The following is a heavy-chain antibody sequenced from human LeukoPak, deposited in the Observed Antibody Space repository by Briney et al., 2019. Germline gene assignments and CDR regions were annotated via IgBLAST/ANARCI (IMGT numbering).Heavy chain of an antibody. V-gene: IGHV4-59*01. CDR1: GGSISSYY. J-gene: IGHJ1*01. D-gene: IGHD1-1*01. CDR3: ARGDGYLGYFQR. Sequence: SETLSLTCTVSGGSISSYYWSWIRQPPGKGLEWIGYIYYSGSTNYNPSLKSRVTISVDTSKNQFSLKLSSVTAADTAVYYCARGDGYLGYFQRWGQGTLVTVSS. CDR2: IYYSGST.